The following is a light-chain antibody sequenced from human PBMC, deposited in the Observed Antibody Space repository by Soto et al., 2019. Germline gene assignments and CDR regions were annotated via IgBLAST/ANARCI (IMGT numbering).Light chain of an antibody. V-gene: IGLV2-14*01. CDR2: EVS. J-gene: IGLJ1*01. Sequence: QSALTQPASVSGSPGQSITISCTGTSSDVGGYNYVSWYQQHPGKAPKHMIYEVSNRPSGVSNRFSGSKSGNTASLTISGLQAEDEADYYCSSYTSSRTYVFGTGTKLTVL. CDR1: SSDVGGYNY. CDR3: SSYTSSRTYV.